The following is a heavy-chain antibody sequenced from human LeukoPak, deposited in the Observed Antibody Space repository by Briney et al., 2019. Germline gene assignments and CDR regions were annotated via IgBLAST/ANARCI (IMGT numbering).Heavy chain of an antibody. V-gene: IGHV1-18*01. CDR3: ARDYGVTTLWFYFDY. CDR1: GYTFTSYG. J-gene: IGHJ4*02. D-gene: IGHD4-17*01. Sequence: GASVKVSCKTSGYTFTSYGISWVRQAPGQGPEWMGWISGYNGNTDYAQKFQGRVTMTTDTSMSTAYMELRSLRSDDTAVYYCARDYGVTTLWFYFDYWGQGTLVTVSS. CDR2: ISGYNGNT.